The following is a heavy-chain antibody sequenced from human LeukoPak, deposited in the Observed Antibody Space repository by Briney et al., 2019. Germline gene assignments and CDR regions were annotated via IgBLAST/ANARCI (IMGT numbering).Heavy chain of an antibody. CDR3: AREIRGYYYGSGFDY. Sequence: ALVKVSCKASGYTFTSYYMHWVRQAPGQGLEWMGIINPSGGSTSYAQKFQGRVTMTRDMSTSTVYMELSSLRSEDTAVYYCAREIRGYYYGSGFDYWGQGTLVTVSS. CDR1: GYTFTSYY. D-gene: IGHD3-10*01. J-gene: IGHJ4*02. CDR2: INPSGGST. V-gene: IGHV1-46*01.